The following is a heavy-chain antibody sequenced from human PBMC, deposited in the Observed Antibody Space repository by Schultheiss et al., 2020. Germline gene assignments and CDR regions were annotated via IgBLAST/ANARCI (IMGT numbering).Heavy chain of an antibody. CDR2: FDPEDGET. CDR1: GYTLTELS. V-gene: IGHV1-24*01. D-gene: IGHD2-2*01. Sequence: ASVKVSCKVSGYTLTELSMHWVRQAPGKGLEWMGGFDPEDGETIYAQKFQGRVTMTEDTSTDTAYMELSSLRSEDTAVYYCATDLFIVLPAARNYFDYWGQGTLGTVSA. CDR3: ATDLFIVLPAARNYFDY. J-gene: IGHJ4*02.